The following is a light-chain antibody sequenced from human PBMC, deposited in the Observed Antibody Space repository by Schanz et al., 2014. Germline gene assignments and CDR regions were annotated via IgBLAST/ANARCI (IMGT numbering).Light chain of an antibody. CDR1: QSVSSN. Sequence: EIVMTQSPATLSVSPGERATLSCRASQSVSSNLAWYQQKPGQAPRLLIYDASNRATGIPGRFSGSGSGTDFTLTISSLEPEDFAVYYCQQRTNWSKTFGQGTKVEIK. CDR2: DAS. J-gene: IGKJ1*01. CDR3: QQRTNWSKT. V-gene: IGKV3-11*01.